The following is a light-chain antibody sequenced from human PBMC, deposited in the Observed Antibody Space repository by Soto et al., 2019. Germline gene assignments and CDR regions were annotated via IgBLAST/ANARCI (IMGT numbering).Light chain of an antibody. CDR2: ADS. CDR3: QQRYNWPIT. Sequence: EIVMTQSPATLSVSPGERATVSCRASQSVSGYIGWYQQKPGQAPRLLIYADSNRATGIPARFSGSGSGTDFTLTISSLEPEDFSIYYCQQRYNWPITFGQGTRLEI. J-gene: IGKJ5*01. V-gene: IGKV3-11*01. CDR1: QSVSGY.